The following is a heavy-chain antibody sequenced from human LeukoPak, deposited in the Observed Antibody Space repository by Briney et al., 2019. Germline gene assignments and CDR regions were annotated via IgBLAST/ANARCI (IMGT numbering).Heavy chain of an antibody. J-gene: IGHJ4*02. CDR3: AGGPWYC. D-gene: IGHD2-8*02. V-gene: IGHV3-53*05. CDR2: IYNDAST. Sequence: GGSLRLSCAASGFALSRNYMTWVPQAPGKGLEWVSVIYNDASTFYADSVKGRFTISRDNAKNTVYLQMNSLRVEGTAVYYCAGGPWYCWGEGALVSVSS. CDR1: GFALSRNY.